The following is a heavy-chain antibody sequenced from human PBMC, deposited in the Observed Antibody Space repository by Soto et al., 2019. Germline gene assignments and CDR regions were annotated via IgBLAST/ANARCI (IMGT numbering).Heavy chain of an antibody. Sequence: KPGGSLRLSCAASGFTFSSYSMNWVRQAPGKGLEWVSSISSGSSYIYYADSVKGRFTISRDNAKNSLYLQMNSLRAEDTAVYYCARDWSQVAGHCYGMAVWGQGTTVTVSS. CDR1: GFTFSSYS. D-gene: IGHD6-19*01. J-gene: IGHJ6*02. CDR2: ISSGSSYI. CDR3: ARDWSQVAGHCYGMAV. V-gene: IGHV3-21*01.